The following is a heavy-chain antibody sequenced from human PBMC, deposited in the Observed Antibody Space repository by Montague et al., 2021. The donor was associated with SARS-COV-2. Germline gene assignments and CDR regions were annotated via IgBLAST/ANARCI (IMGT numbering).Heavy chain of an antibody. Sequence: SLRLSCAASGFSFDDYAMHWVRQAPGKGLEWVSLISGDGGSTYYADSVKGRFTISRDNSKNSLYLQMNSLRTEDTALYYCAKDIHYSSNHYWGYFDLWGRGTLVTVSS. CDR3: AKDIHYSSNHYWGYFDL. D-gene: IGHD6-13*01. V-gene: IGHV3-43*02. CDR2: ISGDGGST. J-gene: IGHJ2*01. CDR1: GFSFDDYA.